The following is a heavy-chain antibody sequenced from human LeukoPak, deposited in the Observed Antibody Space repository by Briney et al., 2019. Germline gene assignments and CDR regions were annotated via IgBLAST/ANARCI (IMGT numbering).Heavy chain of an antibody. Sequence: PGRSLRLSCAASRFTFSSYAVNWVRQAPGKGLEWVAVISYNVNNKYYADSVKGRFTISRDNSKNTLYLQMNSLRVEDTAVYHCARDPALRSDSSSGQCYFDYWGHGTLVTVSS. J-gene: IGHJ4*01. V-gene: IGHV3-30-3*01. CDR2: ISYNVNNK. CDR1: RFTFSSYA. CDR3: ARDPALRSDSSSGQCYFDY. D-gene: IGHD6-6*01.